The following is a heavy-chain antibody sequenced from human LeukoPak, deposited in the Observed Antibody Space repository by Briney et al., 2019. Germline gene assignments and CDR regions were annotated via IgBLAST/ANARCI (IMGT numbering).Heavy chain of an antibody. Sequence: SETLSLTCTVSGGSISSSSYYWGCIRQPPGKGLEWIGSIYYSGSTYSNPSLKSRVTISVDTYKNQFSLKLSSVTAADTAVYYCARGSIAVAGVVPSYAFDIWGQGTMVTVSS. CDR1: GGSISSSSYY. V-gene: IGHV4-39*07. CDR3: ARGSIAVAGVVPSYAFDI. CDR2: IYYSGST. D-gene: IGHD6-19*01. J-gene: IGHJ3*02.